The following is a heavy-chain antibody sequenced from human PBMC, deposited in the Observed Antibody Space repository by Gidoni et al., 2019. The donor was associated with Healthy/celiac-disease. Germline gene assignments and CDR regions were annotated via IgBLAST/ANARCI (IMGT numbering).Heavy chain of an antibody. CDR2: IYSGGST. Sequence: EVQLVESGGGSVQPGRSLRLSCAASGFTVSSNYMSWVRQAPGKGLAWVSVIYSGGSTYYADSVKGRFTISRHNSKNTLYLQMNSLRAEDTAVYYCARAFSSLTYGMDVWGQGTTVTVSS. CDR1: GFTVSSNY. CDR3: ARAFSSLTYGMDV. J-gene: IGHJ6*02. V-gene: IGHV3-53*04.